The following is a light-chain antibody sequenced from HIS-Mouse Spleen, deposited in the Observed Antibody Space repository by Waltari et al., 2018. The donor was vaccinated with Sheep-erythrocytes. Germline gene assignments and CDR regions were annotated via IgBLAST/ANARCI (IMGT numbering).Light chain of an antibody. Sequence: QSALTQPRSVSGSPGQSVTIPCTGTITHVVGCYSVSWYQQHPGKAPKLMIYDVSKRPSGVPDRFSGSKSGNTASLTISGLQAEDEADYYCCSYAGSYNHVFATGTKVTVL. J-gene: IGLJ1*01. CDR3: CSYAGSYNHV. CDR1: ITHVVGCYS. CDR2: DVS. V-gene: IGLV2-11*01.